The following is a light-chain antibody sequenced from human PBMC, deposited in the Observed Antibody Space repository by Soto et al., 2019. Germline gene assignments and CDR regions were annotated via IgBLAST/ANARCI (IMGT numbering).Light chain of an antibody. CDR2: EVS. CDR3: MQGTHWPWT. CDR1: QSLIHSDGNTY. J-gene: IGKJ1*01. V-gene: IGKV2-30*02. Sequence: DVVMTQSPLSLPVTLGQPASISCRSSQSLIHSDGNTYLSWVQQRPGQSPRRLIYEVSDRDSGGQGRFTGSGSGADFTLKIRRVEAGDVGVYYCMQGTHWPWTFGQGTEVEIK.